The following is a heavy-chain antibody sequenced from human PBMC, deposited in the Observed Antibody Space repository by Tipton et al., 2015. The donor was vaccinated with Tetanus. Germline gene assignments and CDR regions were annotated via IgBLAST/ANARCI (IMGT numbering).Heavy chain of an antibody. CDR3: ARDHGGNPKAYYYCCGTAA. V-gene: IGHV3-9*01. Sequence: SLRLSCAASGFSFSDYAMHWVRQAPGKGLKWVSGISWNSGSIGYADSVKGRFTISRDNAKNSLYLQMNSLRAEDTAVYYCARDHGGNPKAYYYCCGTAAWGQENTVTVSS. CDR2: ISWNSGSI. J-gene: IGHJ6*02. D-gene: IGHD4-23*01. CDR1: GFSFSDYA.